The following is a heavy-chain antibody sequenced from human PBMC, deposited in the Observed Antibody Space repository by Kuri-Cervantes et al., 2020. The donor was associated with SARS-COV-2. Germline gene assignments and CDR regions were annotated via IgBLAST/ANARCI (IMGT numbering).Heavy chain of an antibody. V-gene: IGHV3-20*04. CDR2: INWNGGST. Sequence: ETLSLTCAASGFTFSSYSMNWVRQAPGKGLEWVSGINWNGGSTGYADSVKGRFTISRDNAKNSLYLQMNSLRAEDTALYYCARGVVAATPGFFQHWGQGTLVTVSS. CDR1: GFTFSSYS. CDR3: ARGVVAATPGFFQH. D-gene: IGHD2-15*01. J-gene: IGHJ1*01.